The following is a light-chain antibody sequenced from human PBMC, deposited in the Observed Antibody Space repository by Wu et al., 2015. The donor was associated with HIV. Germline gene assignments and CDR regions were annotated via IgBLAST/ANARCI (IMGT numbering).Light chain of an antibody. CDR2: AAS. CDR1: QSISTF. V-gene: IGKV1-39*01. CDR3: QQTYNTPKT. Sequence: DIQMTQSPSSLSASVGDRVTITCRASQSISTFLYWYQQKPGAAPKLLIYAASSLQSGVPSRFSGSGSGTDFTLTISSLQPEDFATYYCQQTYNTPKTFGQGTKVEIK. J-gene: IGKJ1*01.